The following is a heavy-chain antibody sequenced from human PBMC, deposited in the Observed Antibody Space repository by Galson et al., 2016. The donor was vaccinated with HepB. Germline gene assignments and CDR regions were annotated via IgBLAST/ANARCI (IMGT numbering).Heavy chain of an antibody. CDR3: ARVGYYGSGSFDH. CDR2: INPNNGGT. D-gene: IGHD3-10*01. J-gene: IGHJ4*02. Sequence: SCKASGYTFTVYYIHWVRQAPGQGLEWMGWINPNNGGTNYAQNFQGRVTMTRDTSISTAYMELRRLRSDDTAVYYCARVGYYGSGSFDHWGQGTLVTVSS. CDR1: GYTFTVYY. V-gene: IGHV1-2*02.